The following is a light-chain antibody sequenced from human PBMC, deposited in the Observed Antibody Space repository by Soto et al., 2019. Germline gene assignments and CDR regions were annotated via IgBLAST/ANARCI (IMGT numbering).Light chain of an antibody. CDR2: DNS. V-gene: IGLV1-40*01. Sequence: QSVLTQPPSVSGAPGQRVTISCTGNSSNIGAGFDVHWYQQLPGTAPKLLIYDNSNRPSGVPDRFSGSKSGPSASLAITGLQAEDGTDYYCQSYDSRLSAVVFGGGTKLTVL. J-gene: IGLJ2*01. CDR1: SSNIGAGFD. CDR3: QSYDSRLSAVV.